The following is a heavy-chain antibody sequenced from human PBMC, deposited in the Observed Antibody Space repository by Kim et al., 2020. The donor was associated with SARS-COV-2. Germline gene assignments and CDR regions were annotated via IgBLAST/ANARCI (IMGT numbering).Heavy chain of an antibody. Sequence: GGSLRLSCAASGFTFSNAWVCWVRQAPGKGLEWVGRIKTKTEGGTTKYAAPVRGRFTISRDDSKNTLDLQMNSLKTEDTGVYYCTTCHVTSGREPDAFD. V-gene: IGHV3-15*01. CDR1: GFTFSNAW. CDR2: IKTKTEGGTT. J-gene: IGHJ3*02. CDR3: TTCHVTSGREPDAFD. D-gene: IGHD3-22*01.